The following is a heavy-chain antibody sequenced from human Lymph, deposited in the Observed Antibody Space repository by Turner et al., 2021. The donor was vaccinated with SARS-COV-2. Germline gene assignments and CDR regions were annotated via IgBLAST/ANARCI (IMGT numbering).Heavy chain of an antibody. CDR1: GYTFTDYY. J-gene: IGHJ3*02. V-gene: IGHV1-2*02. D-gene: IGHD3-22*01. CDR2: INPNSGGT. Sequence: QVQLVQSGAEVKKPGASVKVSCKASGYTFTDYYMHWGRQAPGQGLEWMGWINPNSGGTDYAQKFQGRVTVTRDASFNTAYMELTRLRSDDTAVYYCARGGLYYYDSSAYYNDAFDIWGQGTMVTVSS. CDR3: ARGGLYYYDSSAYYNDAFDI.